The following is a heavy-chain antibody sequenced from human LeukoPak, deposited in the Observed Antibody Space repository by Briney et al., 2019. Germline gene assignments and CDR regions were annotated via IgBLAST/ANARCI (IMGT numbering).Heavy chain of an antibody. Sequence: GGSLRLSCAASGFTFSNYAMSWVRQAPGKGLGWVSAISGSASSTYHADSVKGRFTISRDNAKNSLYLQMNSLRAEDTAVYYCAELGITMIGGVWGKGTTVTISS. CDR2: ISGSASST. CDR3: AELGITMIGGV. J-gene: IGHJ6*04. CDR1: GFTFSNYA. D-gene: IGHD3-10*02. V-gene: IGHV3-23*01.